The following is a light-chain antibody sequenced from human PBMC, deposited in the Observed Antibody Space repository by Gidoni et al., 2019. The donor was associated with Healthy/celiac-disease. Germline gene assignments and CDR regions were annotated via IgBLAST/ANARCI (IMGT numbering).Light chain of an antibody. CDR3: AAWDDSLNARVV. CDR2: SNN. CDR1: SSNIGSNT. Sequence: QSVLPQPPSASGTPGQRVTISCSGSSSNIGSNTVNWYQQLPGTAPKLLIYSNNQRPSWVPDRFSGSKSGTSASLAISGLQSEDEADYYCAAWDDSLNARVVFGGGTKLTVL. V-gene: IGLV1-44*01. J-gene: IGLJ2*01.